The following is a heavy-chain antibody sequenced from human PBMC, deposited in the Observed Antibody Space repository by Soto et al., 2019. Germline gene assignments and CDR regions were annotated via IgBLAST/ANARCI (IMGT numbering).Heavy chain of an antibody. Sequence: SETLSLTCTVSGGSISSSSYYWGWIRQPPGKGLEWIGSIYYSGSTYYNPSLKSRVTISVDTSKNQFSLKLSSVTAADTAVYYCAREDTAMVGWFDPWGQGTLVTVSS. V-gene: IGHV4-39*02. J-gene: IGHJ5*02. CDR3: AREDTAMVGWFDP. CDR1: GGSISSSSYY. D-gene: IGHD5-18*01. CDR2: IYYSGST.